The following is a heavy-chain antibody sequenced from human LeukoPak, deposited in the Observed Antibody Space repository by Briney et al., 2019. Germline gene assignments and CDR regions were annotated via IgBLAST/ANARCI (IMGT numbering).Heavy chain of an antibody. CDR2: INPNSGGT. CDR1: GYTFTGYY. J-gene: IGHJ4*02. D-gene: IGHD3-10*01. Sequence: ASVKVSCKASGYTFTGYYMHWVRQAPGQGLEWMGWINPNSGGTNYAQKFQGRVTMTRDTSISTAYMELSRLRSEDTAVYYCARDFPMVRGVIGYWGQGTLVTVSS. CDR3: ARDFPMVRGVIGY. V-gene: IGHV1-2*02.